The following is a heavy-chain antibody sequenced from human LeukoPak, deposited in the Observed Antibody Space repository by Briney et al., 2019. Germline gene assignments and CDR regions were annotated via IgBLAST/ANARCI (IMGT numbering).Heavy chain of an antibody. J-gene: IGHJ4*02. D-gene: IGHD6-13*01. CDR1: GYTFSSYD. V-gene: IGHV1-8*01. CDR2: MNPNSGNT. Sequence: GASVKVSCKASGYTFSSYDINWVRQATGQGLERMGWMNPNSGNTGYAQKFQGRVTMTRNTSISTAYTELRSLSSEDTAVYYCARRIAAGGTCVGYWGQGTLVTVSS. CDR3: ARRIAAGGTCVGY.